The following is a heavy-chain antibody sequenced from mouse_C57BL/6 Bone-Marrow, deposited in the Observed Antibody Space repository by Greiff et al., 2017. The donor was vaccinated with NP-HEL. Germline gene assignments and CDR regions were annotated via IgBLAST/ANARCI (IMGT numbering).Heavy chain of an antibody. CDR2: IYPGSGST. D-gene: IGHD1-1*01. V-gene: IGHV1-55*01. CDR1: GYTFTSYW. J-gene: IGHJ1*03. Sequence: VQLQQPGAELVKPGASVKMSCKASGYTFTSYWITWVKQRPGQGLEWIGDIYPGSGSTNYNEKFKSKATLTVDTSSSTAYMQLSSLTSEDSAVYYYASLYYGSSPYWYFDVWGTGTTVTVSS. CDR3: ASLYYGSSPYWYFDV.